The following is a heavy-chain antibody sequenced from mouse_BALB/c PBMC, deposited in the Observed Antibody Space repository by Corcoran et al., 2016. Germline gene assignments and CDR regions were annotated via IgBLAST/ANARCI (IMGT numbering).Heavy chain of an antibody. V-gene: IGHV1-18*01. J-gene: IGHJ4*01. CDR3: ATWGGNYDALDY. D-gene: IGHD1-1*02. CDR2: INPYNGGT. CDR1: GYSFTGYT. Sequence: EVQLQQSGPDLVKPGASMKIYCKASGYSFTGYTMNWVKQSHGKNLEGIGLINPYNGGTSYNQKFKGKATLTVDKSSSTAYMELLSLTSEDSAVYYCATWGGNYDALDYWGQGTSVTVSS.